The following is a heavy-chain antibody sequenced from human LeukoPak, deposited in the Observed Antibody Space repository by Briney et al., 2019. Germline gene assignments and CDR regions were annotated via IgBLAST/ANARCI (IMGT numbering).Heavy chain of an antibody. V-gene: IGHV3-23*01. Sequence: GGSLRLSCAASGFTFSTLAMSWVRHAPGKGLEWVSSISSRGDDTDYADSVKGRFTISRDNSKNTLYLQLNSLRLNDTAIFYCAKHRRSSLVTTYFDSWGQGILVAVSS. CDR3: AKHRRSSLVTTYFDS. J-gene: IGHJ4*02. CDR1: GFTFSTLA. D-gene: IGHD2-21*02. CDR2: ISSRGDDT.